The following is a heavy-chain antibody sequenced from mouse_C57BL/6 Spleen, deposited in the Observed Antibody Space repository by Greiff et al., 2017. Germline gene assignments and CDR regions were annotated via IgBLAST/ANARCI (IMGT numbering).Heavy chain of an antibody. CDR3: ARGLYYFDY. J-gene: IGHJ2*01. V-gene: IGHV5-4*03. Sequence: DVTLVESGGGLVKPGGSLKLSCAASGFSFSSYAMSLVRLTPETRLGWVAPTSDGGSYTYYPDNVKGRFTISRDNSKNNLVLQMGHLKSEDTAMYYCARGLYYFDYWGQGTTLTVAS. CDR1: GFSFSSYA. CDR2: TSDGGSYT.